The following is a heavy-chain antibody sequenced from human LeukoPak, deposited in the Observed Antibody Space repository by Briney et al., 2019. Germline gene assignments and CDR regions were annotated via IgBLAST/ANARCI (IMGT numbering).Heavy chain of an antibody. CDR2: IRSKAYGGTT. CDR3: TRPHFVVVPAASIY. D-gene: IGHD2-2*01. J-gene: IGHJ4*02. CDR1: GFTFGDYA. Sequence: PGGSLRLSCTASGFTFGDYAMSWVSQAPGKGLEWVGFIRSKAYGGTTEYAASVKGRFTISRDDSKSIAYLQMNSLKTEDTAVYYCTRPHFVVVPAASIYWGQGTLVTVSS. V-gene: IGHV3-49*04.